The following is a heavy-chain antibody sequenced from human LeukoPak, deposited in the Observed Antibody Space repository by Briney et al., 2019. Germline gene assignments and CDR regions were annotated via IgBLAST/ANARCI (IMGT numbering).Heavy chain of an antibody. CDR2: VSGSGAST. J-gene: IGHJ4*02. CDR1: GFTFSSYA. D-gene: IGHD6-6*01. CDR3: AKNYYRRSSWRFDD. V-gene: IGHV3-23*01. Sequence: RTGGSLRLSCAASGFTFSSYAMSWVRQAPGKGLEWVSAVSGSGASTYYADSVKGRFTISRDNSKNTLYLQMSSLRVEDTALYYCAKNYYRRSSWRFDDWGQGTLVTVSS.